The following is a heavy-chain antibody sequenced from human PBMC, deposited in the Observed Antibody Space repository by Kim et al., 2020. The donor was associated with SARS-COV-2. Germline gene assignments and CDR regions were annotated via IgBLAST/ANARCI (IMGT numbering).Heavy chain of an antibody. CDR1: GFTFSSYG. CDR2: ISYDGSNK. J-gene: IGHJ6*02. V-gene: IGHV3-33*05. Sequence: GGSLRLSCAASGFTFSSYGMHWVRQAPGKGLEWVAVISYDGSNKYYADSVKGRFTISRDNSKNTLYLQMNSLRAEDTAVYYCARGEGLLWFGELLGHYYYGMDVWGQGTTVTVSS. CDR3: ARGEGLLWFGELLGHYYYGMDV. D-gene: IGHD3-10*01.